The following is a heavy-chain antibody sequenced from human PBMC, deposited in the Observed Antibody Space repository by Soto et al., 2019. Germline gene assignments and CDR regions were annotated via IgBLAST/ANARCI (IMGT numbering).Heavy chain of an antibody. CDR3: ATPQVVVAATGWFDP. V-gene: IGHV3-23*01. Sequence: GGSLRLSCAPSGFTFSSYAMSWVRQAPGKGLEWVSAISGSGGSTYYADSVKGRFTVSRDNSKNTLYLQMNSLRAEDTAVYYCATPQVVVAATGWFDPWGQGTLVTVSS. D-gene: IGHD2-15*01. J-gene: IGHJ5*02. CDR2: ISGSGGST. CDR1: GFTFSSYA.